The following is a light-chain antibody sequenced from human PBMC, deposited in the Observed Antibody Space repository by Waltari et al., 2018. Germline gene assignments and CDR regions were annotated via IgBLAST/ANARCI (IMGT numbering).Light chain of an antibody. CDR1: NSTFRSTS. V-gene: IGLV1-44*01. Sequence: SSLPQPPSACGTPRPTFTISYSATNSTFRSTSVTWYQLLPRVAPRRLIYSDHQRPSGVPDRFSGSRSGNSASLAISGLQSEDEADYYCAAWDDSLKVIFGGGTKFTVL. J-gene: IGLJ2*01. CDR3: AAWDDSLKVI. CDR2: SDH.